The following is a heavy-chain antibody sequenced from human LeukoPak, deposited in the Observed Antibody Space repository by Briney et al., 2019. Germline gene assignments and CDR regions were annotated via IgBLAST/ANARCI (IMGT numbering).Heavy chain of an antibody. CDR2: INPNSGGT. V-gene: IGHV1-2*02. CDR1: GYTFTGYY. D-gene: IGHD6-19*01. J-gene: IGHJ6*02. Sequence: GASVNVSCKASGYTFTGYYMHWVRQAPGQGLEWMGWINPNSGGTNYAQKFQGRVTMTRDTSISTAYMELSRLRSDDTAVYYCARDSLAVAGPYYYGMDVWGQGTTVTVSS. CDR3: ARDSLAVAGPYYYGMDV.